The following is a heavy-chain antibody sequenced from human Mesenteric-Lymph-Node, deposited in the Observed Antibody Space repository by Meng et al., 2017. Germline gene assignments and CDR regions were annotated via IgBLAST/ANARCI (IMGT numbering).Heavy chain of an antibody. CDR3: AKDPGYGDYRAEGNFDY. Sequence: GGSLRLSCAASGFTFSSYAMSWVRQAPGKGLEWVSAISGSGGSTYYADSVKGRFTISRDNSKNTLYLQMNSLRAEDTAVYYCAKDPGYGDYRAEGNFDYWGQGTLVTVSS. V-gene: IGHV3-23*01. D-gene: IGHD4-17*01. CDR2: ISGSGGST. CDR1: GFTFSSYA. J-gene: IGHJ4*02.